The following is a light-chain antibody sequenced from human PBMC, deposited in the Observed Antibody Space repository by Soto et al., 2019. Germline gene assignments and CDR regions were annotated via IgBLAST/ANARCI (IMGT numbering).Light chain of an antibody. Sequence: QSVLTQPPSASGSPGQSVTISCTGTSSDVGGYNCVSWYQQHPGKAPKLMIYEVSKRPSGVPDRFSGSKSGNTASLTVSGLQAEDEADYYCSSYAGSNGVFGTGTKVTVL. CDR3: SSYAGSNGV. J-gene: IGLJ1*01. CDR1: SSDVGGYNC. CDR2: EVS. V-gene: IGLV2-8*01.